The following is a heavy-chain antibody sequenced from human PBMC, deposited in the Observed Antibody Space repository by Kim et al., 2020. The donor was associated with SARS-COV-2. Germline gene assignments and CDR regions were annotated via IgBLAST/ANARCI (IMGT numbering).Heavy chain of an antibody. J-gene: IGHJ5*02. CDR2: IYTSGST. Sequence: SETLSLTCTVSGGSISSGSYYWSWIRQPAGKGLEWIGRIYTSGSTNYNPSLKSRVTISVDTSKNQFSLKLSSVTAADTAVYYCARGGVWFGEFPWGQGTLVTVSS. CDR1: GGSISSGSYY. D-gene: IGHD3-10*01. CDR3: ARGGVWFGEFP. V-gene: IGHV4-61*02.